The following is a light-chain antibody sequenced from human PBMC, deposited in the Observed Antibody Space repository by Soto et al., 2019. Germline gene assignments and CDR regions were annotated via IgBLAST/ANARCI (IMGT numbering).Light chain of an antibody. J-gene: IGKJ2*01. Sequence: DIQMTQSPSSLSASVGDRVTITCQASQDIRHYLNWYQQRPGKAPKLLIYDASNMETGVPSRFSGGGSGTDFTFTITSLQPEDFATYYCQQYDHPPYTFGQGTKLEIK. CDR2: DAS. CDR1: QDIRHY. CDR3: QQYDHPPYT. V-gene: IGKV1-33*01.